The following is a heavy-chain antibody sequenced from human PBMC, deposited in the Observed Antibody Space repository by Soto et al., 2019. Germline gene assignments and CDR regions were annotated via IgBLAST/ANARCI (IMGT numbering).Heavy chain of an antibody. J-gene: IGHJ6*02. Sequence: EVQLLESGGGLVQPGGSLRLSCVASGFPFSNYYMDWVRQAPGKGLEWVAVISGSEDNIHYADSVKGRFTISRDNSMNTLYLQMNSLRADDTAIYYCAKDLHWFAMDVCGQGTTVTVSS. CDR2: ISGSEDNI. CDR1: GFPFSNYY. V-gene: IGHV3-23*01. D-gene: IGHD3-10*01. CDR3: AKDLHWFAMDV.